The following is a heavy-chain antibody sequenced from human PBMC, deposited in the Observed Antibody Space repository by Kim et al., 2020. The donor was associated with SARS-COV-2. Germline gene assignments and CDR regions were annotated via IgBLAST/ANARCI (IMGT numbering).Heavy chain of an antibody. V-gene: IGHV3-74*01. Sequence: GGSLRLSCAASEFTFSTYWMYWVRQAPGKGLVWVSRISSSGNSTNYADSVKGRFSISRDNAKNTLYLQMNRLRAEDTAVYYCARASSTSCPGYHMDVGGKGPS. J-gene: IGHJ6*03. D-gene: IGHD2-2*01. CDR2: ISSSGNST. CDR3: ARASSTSCPGYHMDV. CDR1: EFTFSTYW.